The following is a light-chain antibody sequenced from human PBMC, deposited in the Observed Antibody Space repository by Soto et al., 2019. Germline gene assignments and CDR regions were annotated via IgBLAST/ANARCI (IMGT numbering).Light chain of an antibody. Sequence: QSALTQPASVSGSPGQSITISCTGTSSDVGGYNYVSLYQQHPGKAPKLMIYDVSNRPSGVSNRFSGSKSDNTASLAISGLQAEDEADYYCSSYTSTSAVVFGGGNQLTVL. V-gene: IGLV2-14*01. J-gene: IGLJ2*01. CDR3: SSYTSTSAVV. CDR1: SSDVGGYNY. CDR2: DVS.